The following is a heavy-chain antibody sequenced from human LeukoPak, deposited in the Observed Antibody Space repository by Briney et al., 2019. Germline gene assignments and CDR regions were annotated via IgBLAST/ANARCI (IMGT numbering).Heavy chain of an antibody. CDR3: ARADYGDYVEGFDY. CDR2: INPNSGGT. D-gene: IGHD4-17*01. V-gene: IGHV1-2*06. J-gene: IGHJ4*02. CDR1: GYTFTGYY. Sequence: GASVKVSCKASGYTFTGYYMHWVRQAPGQGLEWMGRINPNSGGTNYAQKFQGRVTMTRDTSIGTAYMELSRLRSDDTAVYYCARADYGDYVEGFDYWGQGTLVTVSS.